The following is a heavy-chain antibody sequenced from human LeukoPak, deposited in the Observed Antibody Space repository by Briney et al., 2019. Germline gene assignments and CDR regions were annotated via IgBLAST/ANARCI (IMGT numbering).Heavy chain of an antibody. CDR2: INPNSGGT. J-gene: IGHJ4*02. V-gene: IGHV1-2*02. Sequence: GASVKVSCKASGYTFTGYYMHWVRQAPGQGLEWMGWINPNSGGTNYAQKFQGRVTMTRDTSISTAYMELSRLRSDDTAVYYCARSALKKNIAVAGTYYFDYWGQGTLVTVSS. CDR1: GYTFTGYY. CDR3: ARSALKKNIAVAGTYYFDY. D-gene: IGHD6-19*01.